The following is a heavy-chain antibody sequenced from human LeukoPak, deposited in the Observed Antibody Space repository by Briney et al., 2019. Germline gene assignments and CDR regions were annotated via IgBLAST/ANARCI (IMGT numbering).Heavy chain of an antibody. J-gene: IGHJ3*02. CDR1: GGSISSHY. D-gene: IGHD3-22*01. CDR2: IYYSGST. Sequence: SETLSLTCTVSGGSISSHYWSWIRQPPGKGLEWIGYIYYSGSTNYNPSLKSRVTISVDTPRNQFSLKLSSVTAAETAVYFCARYSRGYLDAFDIWGQGTMVTVSS. V-gene: IGHV4-59*11. CDR3: ARYSRGYLDAFDI.